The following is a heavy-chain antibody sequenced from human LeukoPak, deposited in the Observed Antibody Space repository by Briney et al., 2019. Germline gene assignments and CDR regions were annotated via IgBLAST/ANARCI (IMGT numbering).Heavy chain of an antibody. D-gene: IGHD5-12*01. V-gene: IGHV3-30-3*01. Sequence: GGSLRLSCAASGFTFSSYAMHWVRQAPGKGLEWVAVISYDGSNKYYADSVKGRFTISRDNSKNTLYLQMNSLRAEDTAVYYCAKGGVATITPTSHFDYWGQGTLVTVSS. CDR3: AKGGVATITPTSHFDY. J-gene: IGHJ4*02. CDR2: ISYDGSNK. CDR1: GFTFSSYA.